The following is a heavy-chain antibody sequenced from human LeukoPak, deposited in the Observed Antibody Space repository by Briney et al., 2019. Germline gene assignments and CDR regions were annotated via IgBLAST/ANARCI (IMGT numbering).Heavy chain of an antibody. CDR1: GYTFTGYY. CDR2: INPNSGGT. Sequence: ASVKVSCKASGYTFTGYYMHWVRQAPGQGLEWMGWINPNSGGTNYAQKFQGWVTMTRDTSISTAYMELSRLRSEDTAVYYCATGVAAAGTINWFDPWGQGTLVTVSS. D-gene: IGHD6-13*01. CDR3: ATGVAAAGTINWFDP. V-gene: IGHV1-2*04. J-gene: IGHJ5*02.